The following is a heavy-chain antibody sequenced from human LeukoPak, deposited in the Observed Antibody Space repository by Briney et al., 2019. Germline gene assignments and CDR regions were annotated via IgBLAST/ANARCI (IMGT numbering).Heavy chain of an antibody. CDR3: ARQAVLRYFDWSRYYYYGMDV. CDR2: MNPNSGNT. CDR1: GYTFTSYD. J-gene: IGHJ6*02. V-gene: IGHV1-8*01. D-gene: IGHD3-9*01. Sequence: ASVKVSCKASGYTFTSYDINWVRQATGQGLEWMGWMNPNSGNTGYAQKFQGRVTMTRNTSISTAYMELSSLRSEDTAVYYCARQAVLRYFDWSRYYYYGMDVWGQGTTVTVSS.